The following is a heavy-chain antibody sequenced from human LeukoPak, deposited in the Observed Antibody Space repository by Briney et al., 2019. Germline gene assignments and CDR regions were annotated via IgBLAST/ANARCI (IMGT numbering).Heavy chain of an antibody. CDR1: GFTFSSYA. V-gene: IGHV3-23*01. J-gene: IGHJ3*02. Sequence: GGSLRLSCAASGFTFSSYAMSWVRQAPGKGLEWVSAISGSGGSTYYADSVKGRLTISRDNSKNTLYLQMNSLRAEDTAVYYCAKGSAIVVVNDAFDIWGQGTMVTVSS. D-gene: IGHD3-22*01. CDR3: AKGSAIVVVNDAFDI. CDR2: ISGSGGST.